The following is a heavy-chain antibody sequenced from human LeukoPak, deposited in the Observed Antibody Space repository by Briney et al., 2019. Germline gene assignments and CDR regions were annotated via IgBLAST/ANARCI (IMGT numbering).Heavy chain of an antibody. V-gene: IGHV3-23*01. CDR2: ISGSGGST. CDR1: GFTFSSYA. J-gene: IGHJ6*02. D-gene: IGHD2-2*01. CDR3: AKDIGYCSSTSCVSYYYYGMDV. Sequence: PGGSLRLSCAASGFTFSSYAMSWVRQAPGKGLEWVSAISGSGGSTYYADSVKGRFTISRDNSKNTLYLQMNSLRAEDTAVYYCAKDIGYCSSTSCVSYYYYGMDVWGQGTTVTVSS.